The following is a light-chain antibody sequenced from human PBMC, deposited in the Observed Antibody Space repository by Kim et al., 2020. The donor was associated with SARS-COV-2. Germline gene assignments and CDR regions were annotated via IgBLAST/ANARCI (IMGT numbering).Light chain of an antibody. Sequence: DIVMTQSPDSLAVSLGGRATINCKSSQNILYSSNNRNYLAWYQQKPGQPPKLLIYWASTRESGVPDRFSGSGSGTDFTLTISSLQAEDVAVYYCQQYYATRTFGQGTKVDIK. CDR1: QNILYSSNNRNY. CDR2: WAS. V-gene: IGKV4-1*01. J-gene: IGKJ1*01. CDR3: QQYYATRT.